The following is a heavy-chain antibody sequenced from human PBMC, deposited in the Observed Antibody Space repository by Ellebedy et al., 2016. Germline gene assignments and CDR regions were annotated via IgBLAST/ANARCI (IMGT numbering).Heavy chain of an antibody. CDR3: VRDRPHNWFDP. V-gene: IGHV3-74*01. Sequence: LSLTCVVSGFTFNNYWMHWVRQAPGKGLVWVSRIHNDGSSYADSVKGRFTISRDNAKNMLYLQMNSLRVEDTAVYYCVRDRPHNWFDPWGHGTLVNVSS. CDR1: GFTFNNYW. J-gene: IGHJ5*02. CDR2: IHNDGS.